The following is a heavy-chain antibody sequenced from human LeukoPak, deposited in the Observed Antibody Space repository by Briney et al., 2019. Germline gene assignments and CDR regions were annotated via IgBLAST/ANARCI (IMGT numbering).Heavy chain of an antibody. Sequence: PGGSLRLSCAASGFTFDDYGMSWVRQAPGKGLEWVSGINWNGGSTGYADSVKGRFTISRDNAKNSLYLQMNSLRAEDTALYHCARRESEGGLAVAGFDYWGQGTLVTVSS. CDR3: ARRESEGGLAVAGFDY. V-gene: IGHV3-20*01. J-gene: IGHJ4*02. D-gene: IGHD6-19*01. CDR1: GFTFDDYG. CDR2: INWNGGST.